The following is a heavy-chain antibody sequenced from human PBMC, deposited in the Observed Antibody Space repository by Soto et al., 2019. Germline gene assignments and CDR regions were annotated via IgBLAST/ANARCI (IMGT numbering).Heavy chain of an antibody. V-gene: IGHV1-18*01. CDR2: ISAYNGNT. Sequence: QVQLVQSGAEVKKPGASVKVSCKASGYTFTSYGISWVRQAPGQGLEWMGWISAYNGNTNYAQKLQGRVTMTTDTSTSTAYMEPRSLRSDDTAVYYCARAGGVVVPAAIGYMDVWGKGTTVTVSS. CDR3: ARAGGVVVPAAIGYMDV. D-gene: IGHD2-2*02. CDR1: GYTFTSYG. J-gene: IGHJ6*03.